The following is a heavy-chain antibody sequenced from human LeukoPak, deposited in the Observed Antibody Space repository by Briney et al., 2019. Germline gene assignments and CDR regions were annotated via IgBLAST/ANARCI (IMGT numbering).Heavy chain of an antibody. D-gene: IGHD3-3*01. J-gene: IGHJ5*02. Sequence: PSETLSLTCTVSGGSISSYYWSWIRQPPGKGLEWVGYIYYSGSTNYNPSLKSRVTISVDTSKNQFSLKLSSVTAADTAVYYCARYSRDYDFWSGYSDHNWFDPWGQGTLVTVSS. CDR1: GGSISSYY. V-gene: IGHV4-59*01. CDR3: ARYSRDYDFWSGYSDHNWFDP. CDR2: IYYSGST.